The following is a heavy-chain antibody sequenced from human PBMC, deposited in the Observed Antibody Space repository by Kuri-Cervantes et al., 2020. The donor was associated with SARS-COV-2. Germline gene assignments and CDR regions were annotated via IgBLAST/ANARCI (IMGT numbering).Heavy chain of an antibody. Sequence: SETLSLTCTVSGGSISSSYWSWIRQPPGKGLEWIGYIYYSGSVSYNPSLMSRVTISVDTSKKQFSLRLTSVTAADTAVYYCTTVTPTSVFDFWGQGTLVTVSS. D-gene: IGHD4-17*01. V-gene: IGHV4-59*01. CDR2: IYYSGSV. CDR3: TTVTPTSVFDF. J-gene: IGHJ4*02. CDR1: GGSISSSY.